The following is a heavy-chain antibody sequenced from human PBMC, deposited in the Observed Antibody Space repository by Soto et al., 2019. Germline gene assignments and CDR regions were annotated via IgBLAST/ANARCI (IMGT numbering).Heavy chain of an antibody. CDR2: ISSSGSTI. D-gene: IGHD3-3*01. CDR1: GFTFSDYY. Sequence: QVQLVESGGGLVKPGGSLRLSCADSGFTFSDYYMSWIRQAPGKVLEWVSYISSSGSTIYYADSVKGRFTISRDNAKNSLYLQMNSLRADDTAVYYCARVERGITIFGVVIPPFDYWGQGTLVTVSS. J-gene: IGHJ4*02. CDR3: ARVERGITIFGVVIPPFDY. V-gene: IGHV3-11*01.